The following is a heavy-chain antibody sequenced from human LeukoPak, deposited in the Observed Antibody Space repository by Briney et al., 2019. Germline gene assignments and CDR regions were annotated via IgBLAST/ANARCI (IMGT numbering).Heavy chain of an antibody. CDR2: ISSSNNYI. CDR3: ARRSPNYYFDY. CDR1: GFTFSNYN. V-gene: IGHV3-21*01. Sequence: SGGSLRLSCAASGFTFSNYNMNWVRQAPGKGLEWVSSISSSNNYIYYADSVKGRFTISRDNAKNSLYLQMNSLRAEDTAVYYCARRSPNYYFDYWGQGTPVTVSS. J-gene: IGHJ4*02.